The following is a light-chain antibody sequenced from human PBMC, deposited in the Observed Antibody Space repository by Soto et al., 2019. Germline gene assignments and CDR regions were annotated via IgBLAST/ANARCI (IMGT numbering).Light chain of an antibody. CDR2: AAS. Sequence: DIQMTQSPSSLSASVGDRVTITCRASQGISSNLAWYQQKPGKAPKLLIYAASTLQSGVPSRFSGSGSGRDFTLTISSLEPEDFSVYYCQQRYNWPITFGQGTRLEIK. J-gene: IGKJ5*01. V-gene: IGKV1-9*01. CDR3: QQRYNWPIT. CDR1: QGISSN.